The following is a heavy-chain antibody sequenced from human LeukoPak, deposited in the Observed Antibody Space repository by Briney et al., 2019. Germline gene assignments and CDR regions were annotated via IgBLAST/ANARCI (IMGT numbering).Heavy chain of an antibody. CDR3: ARGLLKCRNNSCYWYYYYYGMDV. J-gene: IGHJ6*02. Sequence: PSETLSLTCAVYGGSFSGYYWSWIRQPPGKGLEWIGEINHSGSTNYNPSLKSRVTISVDTSKNQFSLKLSSVTAADTAVYYGARGLLKCRNNSCYWYYYYYGMDVWGQGTTVTVSS. CDR1: GGSFSGYY. CDR2: INHSGST. V-gene: IGHV4-34*01. D-gene: IGHD2-2*01.